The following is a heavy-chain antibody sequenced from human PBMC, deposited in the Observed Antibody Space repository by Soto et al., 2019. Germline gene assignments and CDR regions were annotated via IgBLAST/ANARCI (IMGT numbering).Heavy chain of an antibody. CDR2: IYCDDDK. CDR1: GFSLSTSGVG. CDR3: AHSLYDYVWGTNWFDP. D-gene: IGHD3-16*01. J-gene: IGHJ5*02. V-gene: IGHV2-5*02. Sequence: QITLKESGPTLVKPTQTLTLTCTFSGFSLSTSGVGVGWIRQPPGKALEWLALIYCDDDKRYSPSLKSRLTITKDTSKNQLVLTMTNMDPVDTATYYCAHSLYDYVWGTNWFDPWGQGTLVTVSS.